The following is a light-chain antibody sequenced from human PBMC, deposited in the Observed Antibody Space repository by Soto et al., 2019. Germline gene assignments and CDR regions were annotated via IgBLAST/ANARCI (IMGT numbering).Light chain of an antibody. CDR1: QGIRND. J-gene: IGKJ1*01. Sequence: IKMTQSPSAVSASVGDRVTITCRASQGIRNDLGWFQQKPGKAPKRLIFAASSLQSGVPSRFSGSGSGTEFTLTIYNLQPEDFATYYCLQHSNYPPTFGQGTKVDI. CDR3: LQHSNYPPT. V-gene: IGKV1-17*02. CDR2: AAS.